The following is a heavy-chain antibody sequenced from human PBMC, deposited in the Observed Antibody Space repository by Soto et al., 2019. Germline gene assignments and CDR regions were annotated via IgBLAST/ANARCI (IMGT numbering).Heavy chain of an antibody. CDR1: GYSFTSYW. CDR2: IYPGDSDT. Sequence: GESLKISCKGSGYSFTSYWIGWVRQMPGKGLEWMGIIYPGDSDTRYSPSFQGQVTISADKSISTAYLQWSSLKASDTAMYYCARAGYCTNGVCINYGMDVWGQGTTVTVSS. CDR3: ARAGYCTNGVCINYGMDV. V-gene: IGHV5-51*01. J-gene: IGHJ6*02. D-gene: IGHD2-8*01.